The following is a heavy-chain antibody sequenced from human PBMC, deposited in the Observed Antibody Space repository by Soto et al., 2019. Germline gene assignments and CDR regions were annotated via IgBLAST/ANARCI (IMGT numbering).Heavy chain of an antibody. J-gene: IGHJ4*02. CDR2: IIPIFNST. CDR1: GSRFSNYV. CDR3: AREGRGKKAGYNGLVSLGY. V-gene: IGHV1-69*06. D-gene: IGHD2-2*02. Sequence: ASVKVSCKVSGSRFSNYVISWVRQAPGHGLEWLGRIIPIFNSTKYAQSFQGRVTITADKSTSTASLELSSLRSDDTAVYYCAREGRGKKAGYNGLVSLGYWGQGTLVTVS.